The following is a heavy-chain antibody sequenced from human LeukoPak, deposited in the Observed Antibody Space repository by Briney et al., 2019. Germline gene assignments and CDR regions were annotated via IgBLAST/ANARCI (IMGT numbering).Heavy chain of an antibody. V-gene: IGHV1-3*01. Sequence: ASVKVSCKASGYTFTSYAMHWVRQAPGQRLEWMGWINAGNGNTKYSQKFQGRVTITRDTSASTAYMELSSLRSEDTAVYYCARLYSSSWYGIDYWGQGTPVTVSS. CDR3: ARLYSSSWYGIDY. CDR1: GYTFTSYA. D-gene: IGHD6-13*01. J-gene: IGHJ4*02. CDR2: INAGNGNT.